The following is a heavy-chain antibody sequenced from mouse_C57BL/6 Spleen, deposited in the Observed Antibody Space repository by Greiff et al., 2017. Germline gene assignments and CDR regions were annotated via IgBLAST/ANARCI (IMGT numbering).Heavy chain of an antibody. CDR3: TKGGGYGSSPYWYFDV. CDR1: GFNIKDYY. CDR2: IDPEDGDT. D-gene: IGHD1-1*01. Sequence: VQLQQSGAELVRPGASVKLSCTASGFNIKDYYMHWVKQRPEQGLEWIGRIDPEDGDTEYAPKFQGKATMTADTSSNTAYLQLSSLTSEDTAVYYCTKGGGYGSSPYWYFDVWGTGTTVTVSS. V-gene: IGHV14-1*01. J-gene: IGHJ1*03.